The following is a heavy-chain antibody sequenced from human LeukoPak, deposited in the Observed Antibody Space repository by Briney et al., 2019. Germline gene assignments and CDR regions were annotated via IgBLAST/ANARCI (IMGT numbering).Heavy chain of an antibody. D-gene: IGHD3-9*01. J-gene: IGHJ4*02. CDR2: FYSGGST. V-gene: IGHV3-66*01. Sequence: GGSLRLSCAASGLTISSNYMSWVRQAPGKGLEWVSVFYSGGSTYYADSVEGRFTISRDNSKNTLYLQMNSLRVEDTAVYYCARGVLTGQFDYWGQGTLVTVSS. CDR1: GLTISSNY. CDR3: ARGVLTGQFDY.